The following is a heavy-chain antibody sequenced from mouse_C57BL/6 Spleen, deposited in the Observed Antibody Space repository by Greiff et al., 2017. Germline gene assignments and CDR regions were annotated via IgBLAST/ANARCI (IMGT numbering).Heavy chain of an antibody. CDR3: ARHRGDSSGYVVDY. D-gene: IGHD3-2*02. CDR1: GFSFNTYA. Sequence: EADGGLVQPKGSLKLSCAASGFSFNTYAMNWVRQAPGKGLEWVARIRSKSNNYATYYADSVKDRFTISRDDSESMLYLQMNNLQTEDTAMYYCARHRGDSSGYVVDYWGQGTTLTVSS. V-gene: IGHV10-1*01. J-gene: IGHJ2*01. CDR2: IRSKSNNYAT.